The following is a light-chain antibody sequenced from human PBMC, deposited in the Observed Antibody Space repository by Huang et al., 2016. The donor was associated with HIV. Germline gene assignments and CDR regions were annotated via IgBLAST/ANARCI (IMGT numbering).Light chain of an antibody. CDR3: QQYYSPPLNT. CDR2: AAS. CDR1: QGISNS. Sequence: DIQMTQSPSSLSASVGDRVTITCRARQGISNSLAWYQQKPGKAPKLLLFAASTLESGVPSRFSGSGSGTDYTLTISSLQPEDFATYFCQQYYSPPLNTFGQGTKLEIK. J-gene: IGKJ2*01. V-gene: IGKV1-NL1*01.